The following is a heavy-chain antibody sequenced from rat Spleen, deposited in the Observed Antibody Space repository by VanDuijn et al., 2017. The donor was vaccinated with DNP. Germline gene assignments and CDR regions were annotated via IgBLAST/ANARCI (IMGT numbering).Heavy chain of an antibody. Sequence: EVQLVESGGGLVQPGRSVKLSCAASGFTFSDYSMAWVRQAPKEGLEWVATIVYDGSSTFYGDSVTGRFTISRDNAKSTLYLQMNSLRSEDMATYYCARHRDYGLLLGDYWGQGVMVTVSS. V-gene: IGHV5-22*01. CDR2: IVYDGSST. D-gene: IGHD1-6*01. CDR1: GFTFSDYS. J-gene: IGHJ2*01. CDR3: ARHRDYGLLLGDY.